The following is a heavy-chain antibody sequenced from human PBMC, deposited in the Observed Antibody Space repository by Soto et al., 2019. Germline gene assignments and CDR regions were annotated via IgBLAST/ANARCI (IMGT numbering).Heavy chain of an antibody. V-gene: IGHV3-23*01. D-gene: IGHD6-13*01. CDR2: ISGSGGST. CDR1: GFTFSSYA. J-gene: IGHJ4*02. Sequence: GGSLRLSCAASGFTFSSYAMSWVRQAPGKGLEWVSAISGSGGSTYYADSVKGRFTISRDNSKNTLYLQMNSLRAEDTAVYYCAKGNSGYSSSWYYFDYWGQGTLVTVSS. CDR3: AKGNSGYSSSWYYFDY.